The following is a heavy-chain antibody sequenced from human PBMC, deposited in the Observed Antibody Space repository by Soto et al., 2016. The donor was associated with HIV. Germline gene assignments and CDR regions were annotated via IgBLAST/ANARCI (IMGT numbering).Heavy chain of an antibody. Sequence: EVQLVESGGGLVQPGGSLRLSCAASGFTFRNYWMHWVRQAPGKGLVWVSRINSDGSSTSYADSVKGRFIISRDNAKNTLYLQMNSLRAEDTAVYYCAKDRADYYGSGSYLLYWGQGTLVTVSS. CDR2: INSDGSST. D-gene: IGHD3-10*01. V-gene: IGHV3-74*01. CDR3: AKDRADYYGSGSYLLY. J-gene: IGHJ4*02. CDR1: GFTFRNYW.